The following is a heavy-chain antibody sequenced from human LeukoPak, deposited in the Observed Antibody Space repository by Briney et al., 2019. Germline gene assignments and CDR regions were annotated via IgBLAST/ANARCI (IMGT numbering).Heavy chain of an antibody. CDR1: GYTFTSYG. V-gene: IGHV1-18*01. J-gene: IGHJ5*02. D-gene: IGHD4-17*01. CDR3: ARDPTLIPKRANWFDP. CDR2: INAYNGNT. Sequence: PRGSVKVSCKASGYTFTSYGISWVRQAPGQGLEWMGWINAYNGNTNYAQKLQGRVTMTTDTSTSTAYMELRSLRPDDTAVYYCARDPTLIPKRANWFDPWGQGTLVTVSS.